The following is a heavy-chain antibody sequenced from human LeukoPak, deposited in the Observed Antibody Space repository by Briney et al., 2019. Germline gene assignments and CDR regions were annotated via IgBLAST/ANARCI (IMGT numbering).Heavy chain of an antibody. V-gene: IGHV4-30-2*01. CDR3: ARVVRLPDY. Sequence: PSETLSLTCAVSGGSISSGGYSWSWIRQPPGKGLEWIGYIYHSGSTYYNPSLKSRVTISVDRSKNQFSLKLSSVTAADTAVYYCARVVRLPDYWGQGTLVTVSS. J-gene: IGHJ4*02. CDR2: IYHSGST. CDR1: GGSISSGGYS. D-gene: IGHD3-10*01.